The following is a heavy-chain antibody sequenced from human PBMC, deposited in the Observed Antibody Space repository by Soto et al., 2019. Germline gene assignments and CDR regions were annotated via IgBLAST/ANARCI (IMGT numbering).Heavy chain of an antibody. J-gene: IGHJ6*02. D-gene: IGHD3-3*01. CDR3: ARARTYYDFWSGPVSVSGMDV. CDR1: GYTFTSYG. CDR2: ISAYNGNT. V-gene: IGHV1-18*04. Sequence: ASVKVSCKASGYTFTSYGISWVRQAPGQGLEWVGWISAYNGNTNYAQKLQGRVTMTTDTSTSTAYMELRSLRSDDTAVYYCARARTYYDFWSGPVSVSGMDVWGQGTTVTVSS.